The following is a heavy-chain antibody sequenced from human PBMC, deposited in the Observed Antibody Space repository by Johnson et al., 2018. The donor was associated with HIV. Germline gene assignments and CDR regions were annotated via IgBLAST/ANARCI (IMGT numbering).Heavy chain of an antibody. D-gene: IGHD2-21*02. CDR3: ASDRVVVTATTTHDAFDI. V-gene: IGHV3-NL1*01. J-gene: IGHJ3*02. CDR2: VVGSGAST. CDR1: GFTFSSYG. Sequence: QVQLVESGGGVVQPGGSLRLSCAASGFTFSSYGMHWVRQAPGKGLEWVSGVVGSGASTYYADSVKGRFTISRDNSKNSLYLQMNSLRAEDTAVYYCASDRVVVTATTTHDAFDIWGQGTMVTVSS.